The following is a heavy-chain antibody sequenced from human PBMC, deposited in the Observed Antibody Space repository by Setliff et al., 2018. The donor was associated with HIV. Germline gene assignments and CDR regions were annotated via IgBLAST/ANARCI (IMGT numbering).Heavy chain of an antibody. Sequence: SETLSLTCNISGVSIDSHYWSWIRQAAGQELEWIGRLHLSGKSNYNPSLKSRITLSVDKSKNQFSLQLKSMTVADTAIYYCARDRSGTSYAGDDAFDIWDQGTMVTVSS. CDR2: LHLSGKS. CDR3: ARDRSGTSYAGDDAFDI. V-gene: IGHV4-4*07. D-gene: IGHD3-3*01. CDR1: GVSIDSHY. J-gene: IGHJ3*02.